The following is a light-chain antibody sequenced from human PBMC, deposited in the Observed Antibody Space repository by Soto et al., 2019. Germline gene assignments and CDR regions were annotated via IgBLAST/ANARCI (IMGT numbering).Light chain of an antibody. V-gene: IGLV2-14*01. Sequence: QSVLTQPASVSGSPGQSITISCTGTSSDVGGYNYVSWYQQHPGKAPKLMIYEVSNRPSRVSNRFSGSKSGNTASLTISGLQAEDEADYYCSSYTSSSTLGVFGGGTQLTVL. J-gene: IGLJ3*02. CDR2: EVS. CDR1: SSDVGGYNY. CDR3: SSYTSSSTLGV.